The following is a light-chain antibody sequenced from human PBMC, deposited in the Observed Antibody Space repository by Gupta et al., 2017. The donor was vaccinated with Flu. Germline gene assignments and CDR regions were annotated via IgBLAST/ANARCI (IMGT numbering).Light chain of an antibody. CDR2: EVI. J-gene: IGLJ3*02. CDR3: SSYTSSNSLE. CDR1: SSDVGGYNY. V-gene: IGLV2-14*01. Sequence: TSSDVGGYNYVSWYQHHPGKAPKLMIYEVINRPSGVSKRFSGSKSGNTASLTISGLQAEDEADYYCSSYTSSNSLEFGGGTKLTVL.